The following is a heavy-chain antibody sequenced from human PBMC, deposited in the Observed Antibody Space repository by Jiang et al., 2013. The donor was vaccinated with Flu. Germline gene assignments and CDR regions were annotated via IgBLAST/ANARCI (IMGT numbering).Heavy chain of an antibody. CDR3: LREGYDSDEQEVFDL. D-gene: IGHD3-22*01. J-gene: IGHJ3*01. Sequence: CAASGLSFDTYWMSWVRQAPGKGLEWVANINQDGSEKHFVNSVKGRFSISRDNGKNSLYLQMNILSAEDAAVYFCLREGYDSDEQEVFDLWGQGTMVTVSS. V-gene: IGHV3-7*01. CDR2: INQDGSEK. CDR1: GLSFDTYW.